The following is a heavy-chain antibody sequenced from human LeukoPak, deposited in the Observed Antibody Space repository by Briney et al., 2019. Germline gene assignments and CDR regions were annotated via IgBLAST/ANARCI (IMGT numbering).Heavy chain of an antibody. CDR1: GFTFSSYA. CDR2: ISGSGGST. J-gene: IGHJ3*02. Sequence: GGSLRLSCAASGFTFSSYAMSWVRQAPGKGLEWVSAISGSGGSTYYADSVKGRFTISRDNSKNTLYLQMNSLRAEDTAVYYCAKENYYDSSGYSLLSDAFDIWGQGTMVTVSS. D-gene: IGHD3-22*01. V-gene: IGHV3-23*01. CDR3: AKENYYDSSGYSLLSDAFDI.